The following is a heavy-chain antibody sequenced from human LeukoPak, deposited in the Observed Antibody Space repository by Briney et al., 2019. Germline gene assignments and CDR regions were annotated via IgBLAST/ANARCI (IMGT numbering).Heavy chain of an antibody. Sequence: GASVKVSCKASGYTFTSYYMHWVRQAPGQGLEWMGIINPSGGSTSYAQKFQGRVTMTRDTSTSTVYMELSSLRSEDTAVYYCARAVDTAMGRSGRYYGMDVWGQGTTVTVSS. J-gene: IGHJ6*02. D-gene: IGHD5-18*01. CDR2: INPSGGST. CDR3: ARAVDTAMGRSGRYYGMDV. V-gene: IGHV1-46*01. CDR1: GYTFTSYY.